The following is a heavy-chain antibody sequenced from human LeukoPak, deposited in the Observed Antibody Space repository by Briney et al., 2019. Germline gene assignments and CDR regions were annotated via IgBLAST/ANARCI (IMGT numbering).Heavy chain of an antibody. J-gene: IGHJ4*02. CDR2: ISAYNGNT. CDR3: ARDYYDSSEPFFDY. CDR1: GYTFTSYG. V-gene: IGHV1-18*01. D-gene: IGHD3-22*01. Sequence: ASVKVSCKASGYTFTSYGISWVRQAPGQGLEWMGWISAYNGNTNYAQKLQGRVTMTTDTSTSTAYMELRSLRPDDTAVYYCARDYYDSSEPFFDYWGQGTLVTVSS.